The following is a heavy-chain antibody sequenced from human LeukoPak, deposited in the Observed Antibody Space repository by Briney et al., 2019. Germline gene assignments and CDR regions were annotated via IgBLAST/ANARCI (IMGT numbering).Heavy chain of an antibody. CDR3: AAGLVGALIDY. CDR1: GYTFTELS. Sequence: EASVKVSCKVSGYTFTELSMHWVRQAPGKGLEWLGGFVLEDGETIYAQKFQGRVTMTEDTSTETAYMELSSLRSEDTAVYYCAAGLVGALIDYWGQGTLVTVSS. V-gene: IGHV1-24*01. J-gene: IGHJ4*02. D-gene: IGHD1-26*01. CDR2: FVLEDGET.